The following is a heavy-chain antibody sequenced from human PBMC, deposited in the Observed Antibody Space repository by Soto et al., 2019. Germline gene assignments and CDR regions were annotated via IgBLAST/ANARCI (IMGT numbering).Heavy chain of an antibody. J-gene: IGHJ4*02. CDR3: ARGLLLWFGEATFFDY. CDR1: GGSFSGYY. D-gene: IGHD3-10*01. Sequence: SSETLSLTCAVYGGSFSGYYLSWIRQPPGKGLEWIGEINHSGSTNYNPSLKSRVTISVDTSKNQFSLKLSSVTAADTAVYYCARGLLLWFGEATFFDYWGQGTLVTVSS. CDR2: INHSGST. V-gene: IGHV4-34*01.